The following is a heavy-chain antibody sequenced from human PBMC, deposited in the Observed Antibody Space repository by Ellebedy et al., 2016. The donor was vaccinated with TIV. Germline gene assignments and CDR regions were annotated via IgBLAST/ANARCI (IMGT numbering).Heavy chain of an antibody. J-gene: IGHJ5*02. D-gene: IGHD2-2*01. CDR3: ARGPLRATYWSSTSWPTSGVSWFNP. V-gene: IGHV1-69*13. CDR2: IIPIFGTA. CDR1: GGTFSSYA. Sequence: SVKVSCXASGGTFSSYAISWVRQAPGQGLEWMGGIIPIFGTANYAQKFQGRVTLTADESTSTAYMELRSLRSEDTAVYYRARGPLRATYWSSTSWPTSGVSWFNPWGQGTLVTVSS.